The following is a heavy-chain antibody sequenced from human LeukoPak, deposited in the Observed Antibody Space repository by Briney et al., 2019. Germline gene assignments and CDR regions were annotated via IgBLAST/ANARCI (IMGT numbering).Heavy chain of an antibody. CDR3: ARDGRGGRGYFYYYMDV. J-gene: IGHJ6*03. D-gene: IGHD2-15*01. CDR2: IWYDGSKK. CDR1: GFAFGSYG. V-gene: IGHV3-33*01. Sequence: PGGSLRLSCAASGFAFGSYGLHWVRQAPGKGLEWVAIIWYDGSKKHYADSVKGRFTISRDNSKNTLYLQMNSLRVEDTAVYYCARDGRGGRGYFYYYMDVWGKGTPVTVSS.